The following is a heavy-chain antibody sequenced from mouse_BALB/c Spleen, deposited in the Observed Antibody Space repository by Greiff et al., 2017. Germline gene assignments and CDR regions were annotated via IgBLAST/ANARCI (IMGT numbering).Heavy chain of an antibody. CDR3: ARGRTATHAMED. J-gene: IGHJ4*01. V-gene: IGHV2-9*02. CDR2: IWAGGST. Sequence: VQLKESGPGLVAPSQSLSITCTVSGFSLTSYGVHWVRQPPGKGLEWLGVIWAGGSTNYNSALMSRLSISKDNSKSQVFLKMNSLQTDDTAMYYCARGRTATHAMEDWGQGTSVTVSS. D-gene: IGHD1-2*01. CDR1: GFSLTSYG.